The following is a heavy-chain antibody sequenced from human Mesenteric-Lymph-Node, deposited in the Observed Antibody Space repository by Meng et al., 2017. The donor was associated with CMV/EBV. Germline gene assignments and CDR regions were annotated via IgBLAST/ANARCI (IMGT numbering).Heavy chain of an antibody. Sequence: GESLKISCAASGFTFSSYWMHWVRQAPGKGLEWVSAISGSGGSTYYADSVKGRFTISRDNSKNTLYLQMNSLRAEDTAVYYCAKDQDGSGIYYYYGMDVWGQGTTVTVSS. CDR3: AKDQDGSGIYYYYGMDV. D-gene: IGHD3-10*01. V-gene: IGHV3-23*01. CDR2: ISGSGGST. CDR1: GFTFSSYW. J-gene: IGHJ6*02.